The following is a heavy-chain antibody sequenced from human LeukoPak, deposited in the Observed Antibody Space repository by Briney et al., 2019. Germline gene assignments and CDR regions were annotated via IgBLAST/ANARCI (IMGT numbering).Heavy chain of an antibody. CDR3: ARGGYDILTGYYPFDAFDI. J-gene: IGHJ3*02. D-gene: IGHD3-9*01. CDR1: GFTFSSYA. V-gene: IGHV3-30-3*01. Sequence: GGSLRLSCAASGFTFSSYAMHWVRQAPGKGLEWVAVISYDGSNKYYADSVKGRFTISRDNSKNTLYLQMNSLRAEDTAVYYCARGGYDILTGYYPFDAFDIWGQGTMVTVSS. CDR2: ISYDGSNK.